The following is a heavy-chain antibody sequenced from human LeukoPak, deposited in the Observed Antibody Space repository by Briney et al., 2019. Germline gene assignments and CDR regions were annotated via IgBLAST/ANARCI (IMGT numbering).Heavy chain of an antibody. D-gene: IGHD1-26*01. Sequence: ASVKVSCKASGYTFTGYFMHWVRQAPGQGLEWMGWINPNSGGTNYAQKFQGGVTMTRDTSISTAYMELSRLRSDDTAVYYCGREREFRGELQFSYYYYYMDVWGKGTTVTVSS. CDR1: GYTFTGYF. V-gene: IGHV1-2*02. CDR3: GREREFRGELQFSYYYYYMDV. J-gene: IGHJ6*03. CDR2: INPNSGGT.